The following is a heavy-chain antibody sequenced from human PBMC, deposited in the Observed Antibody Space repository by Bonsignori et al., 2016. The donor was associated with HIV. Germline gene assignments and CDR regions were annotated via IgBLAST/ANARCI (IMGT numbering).Heavy chain of an antibody. J-gene: IGHJ4*02. CDR2: IKQDGSEK. CDR1: GFTFSIYW. CDR3: ARGAVYDSGRYYLNY. D-gene: IGHD3-22*01. Sequence: GESLKISCAASGFTFSIYWMSWVRQAPGKGLEWVANIKQDGSEKYYVDSVKGRFTISRDNAENSLYLQMDSLRAEDTAVYYCARGAVYDSGRYYLNYWGQGTLVTVSS. V-gene: IGHV3-7*01.